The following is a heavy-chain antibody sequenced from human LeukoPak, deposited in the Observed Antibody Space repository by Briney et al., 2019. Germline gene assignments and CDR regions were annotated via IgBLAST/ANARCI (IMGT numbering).Heavy chain of an antibody. CDR3: ARPGWELLDDAFDI. J-gene: IGHJ3*02. CDR2: IYYSGST. V-gene: IGHV4-39*01. CDR1: GGSISSSSYY. D-gene: IGHD1-26*01. Sequence: SETLSLTCTVSGGSISSSSYYWGWIRQPPGKGLEWSGSIYYSGSTYYNPSLKSRVTISVDTSKNQFSLKLSSVTAADTAVYYCARPGWELLDDAFDIWGQGTMVTVSS.